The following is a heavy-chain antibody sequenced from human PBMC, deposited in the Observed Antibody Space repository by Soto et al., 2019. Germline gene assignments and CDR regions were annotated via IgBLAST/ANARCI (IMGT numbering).Heavy chain of an antibody. CDR2: ISSSSGSYV. CDR1: GCTLSSYS. V-gene: IGHV3-21*06. CDR3: ARDIEQWLGQFDY. Sequence: GSLRLSGAGSGCTLSSYSMNWVRQATGKGLEWVSSISSSSGSYVYYADSVKGRFTISRDNAKNSLYLQMNSLRAGDTAVYYCARDIEQWLGQFDYWGQGTQVTVSS. D-gene: IGHD6-19*01. J-gene: IGHJ4*02.